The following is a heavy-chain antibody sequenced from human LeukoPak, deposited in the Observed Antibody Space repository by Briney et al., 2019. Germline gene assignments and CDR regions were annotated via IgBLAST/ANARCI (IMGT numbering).Heavy chain of an antibody. CDR2: ISAYNGNT. V-gene: IGHV1-18*01. Sequence: ASVKVSCKASGYTFTSYGISWVQQAPGQGLEWMGWISAYNGNTNYAQKLQGRVTMTTDTSTSTAYMELRSLRSDETAVYYCARVDLLTGYYFFDYWGQGTLVTVSS. CDR3: ARVDLLTGYYFFDY. CDR1: GYTFTSYG. J-gene: IGHJ4*02. D-gene: IGHD3-9*01.